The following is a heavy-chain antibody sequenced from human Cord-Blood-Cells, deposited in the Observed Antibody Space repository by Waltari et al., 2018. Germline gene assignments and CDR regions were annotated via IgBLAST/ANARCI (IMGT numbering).Heavy chain of an antibody. CDR1: GGSFSGYY. D-gene: IGHD3-22*01. V-gene: IGHV4-34*01. CDR2: INHSGST. CDR3: ARKRYYDSSGYYYFKKNDAFDI. Sequence: QVQLQPWGAGLLKPSETLSLTCAVYGGSFSGYYWRWCRPPPWKGLEWIGEINHSGSTNYNPSLKSRVTISVDTSKNQFSLKLSSVTAADTAVYYCARKRYYDSSGYYYFKKNDAFDIWGQGTMVTVSS. J-gene: IGHJ3*02.